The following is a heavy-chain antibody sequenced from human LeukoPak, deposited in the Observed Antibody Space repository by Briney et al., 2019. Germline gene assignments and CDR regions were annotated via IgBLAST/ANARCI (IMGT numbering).Heavy chain of an antibody. Sequence: ASVKVSCKASGYTFTSYGISWVRQAPGQGLEWMGWISAYNGNTNYAQKLQGRVTMTTDTSTSTAYMELRSLRSDDTAVYYCARAATTRTGTYSGWFDPWGQGTLVTVSS. D-gene: IGHD1-1*01. J-gene: IGHJ5*02. CDR3: ARAATTRTGTYSGWFDP. CDR1: GYTFTSYG. CDR2: ISAYNGNT. V-gene: IGHV1-18*01.